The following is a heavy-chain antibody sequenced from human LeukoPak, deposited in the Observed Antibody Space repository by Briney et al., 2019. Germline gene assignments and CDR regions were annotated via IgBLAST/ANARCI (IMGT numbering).Heavy chain of an antibody. V-gene: IGHV1-69*04. CDR1: GGTFSSYT. CDR2: IIPILGIA. Sequence: SVKVSCKASGGTFSSYTISWVRQAPGQGLEWMGRIIPILGIANYAQKFQGRVTITADKSTSTAYMELSSLRSEDTAVYYCAREQYYYDSGGPSYYYYGMDIWGQGTTVTVSS. CDR3: AREQYYYDSGGPSYYYYGMDI. D-gene: IGHD3-22*01. J-gene: IGHJ6*02.